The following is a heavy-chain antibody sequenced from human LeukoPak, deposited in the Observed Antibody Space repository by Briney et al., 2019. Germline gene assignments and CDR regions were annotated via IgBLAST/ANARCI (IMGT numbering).Heavy chain of an antibody. V-gene: IGHV1-69*01. CDR1: GGTFSSYA. D-gene: IGHD4-17*01. CDR2: IIPIFGTA. CDR3: ARGDPVTMIFDY. J-gene: IGHJ4*02. Sequence: GASVKVSCKASGGTFSSYAITWVRQAPGQGLEWMGGIIPIFGTANYAQKFQGRVTITADESTSTAYMELSSLRSEDTAVYYCARGDPVTMIFDYWGQGTLVTVSS.